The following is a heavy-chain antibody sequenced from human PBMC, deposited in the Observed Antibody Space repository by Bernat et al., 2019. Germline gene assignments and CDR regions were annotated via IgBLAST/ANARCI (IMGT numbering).Heavy chain of an antibody. CDR2: INPSGGST. D-gene: IGHD1-1*01. Sequence: QVQLVQSGAEVKKPGASVKVSCEASGYTFTSNYMHWVRQAPGQGLEWMGMINPSGGSTSYAQKFQGRITMTRDTSTSTVYMELSSLRSEDTAVYYCARVPGTTGGNDYWGQGTLVTVSS. V-gene: IGHV1-46*03. CDR3: ARVPGTTGGNDY. J-gene: IGHJ4*02. CDR1: GYTFTSNY.